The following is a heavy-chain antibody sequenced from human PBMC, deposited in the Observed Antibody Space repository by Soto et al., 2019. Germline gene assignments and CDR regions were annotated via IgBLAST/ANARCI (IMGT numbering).Heavy chain of an antibody. CDR1: GFTFSSYA. Sequence: PGGSLRLSCAASGFTFSSYAMHWVRQAPGKGLEWVAVISYDGSNKYYADSVKGRFTISRDNSKNTLYLQMNSLRAEATAVYYCARDPLWGTAMVLWYFDLWGRGTLVTVSS. V-gene: IGHV3-30-3*01. CDR2: ISYDGSNK. CDR3: ARDPLWGTAMVLWYFDL. J-gene: IGHJ2*01. D-gene: IGHD5-18*01.